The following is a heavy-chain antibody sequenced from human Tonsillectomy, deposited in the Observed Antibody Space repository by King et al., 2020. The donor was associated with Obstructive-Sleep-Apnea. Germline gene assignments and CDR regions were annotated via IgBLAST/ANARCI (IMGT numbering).Heavy chain of an antibody. D-gene: IGHD1-20*01. J-gene: IGHJ4*02. V-gene: IGHV4-39*07. Sequence: QLQESGPGLVRPSETLSLTCNVSGASISSTSFYWGWVRQPSGHGLEWIGSIYYTGTTYYNPSLKSRVTISVDTSKNQFSLNLTSVTAADTAVYYCARIRSNWYYFDYWGQGTLVTVS. CDR2: IYYTGTT. CDR1: GASISSTSFY. CDR3: ARIRSNWYYFDY.